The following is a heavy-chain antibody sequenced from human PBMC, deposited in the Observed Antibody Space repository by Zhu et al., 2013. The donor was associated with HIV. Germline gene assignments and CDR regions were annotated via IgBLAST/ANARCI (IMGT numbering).Heavy chain of an antibody. D-gene: IGHD2-15*01. J-gene: IGHJ4*02. CDR1: GYTFNNYG. CDR3: ARARNGLTHYDY. CDR2: ISARNGNT. Sequence: QVQLVQSGAEVKKPGASVKVSCKASGYTFNNYGISWVRQAPGQGLEWLGWISARNGNTNFAEKFHGRLTLTTDTSTSTASMELRSLGSGDTAVYYCARARNGLTHYDYWGQGTRVSVSS. V-gene: IGHV1-18*01.